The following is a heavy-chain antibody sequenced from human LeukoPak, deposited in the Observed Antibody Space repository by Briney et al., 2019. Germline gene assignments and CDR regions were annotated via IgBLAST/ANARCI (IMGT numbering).Heavy chain of an antibody. Sequence: GGSLRLSCAASGFTFSTYSMNWVRQAPGKGLEWVSYISSSGNTIYYADSVKGRFTISRDNAKNSLYLQMNSLRTEDTAVYYCARVHYYGSGSSTPPDYWGQGTLVNVSS. CDR1: GFTFSTYS. D-gene: IGHD3-10*01. CDR2: ISSSGNTI. J-gene: IGHJ4*02. CDR3: ARVHYYGSGSSTPPDY. V-gene: IGHV3-48*04.